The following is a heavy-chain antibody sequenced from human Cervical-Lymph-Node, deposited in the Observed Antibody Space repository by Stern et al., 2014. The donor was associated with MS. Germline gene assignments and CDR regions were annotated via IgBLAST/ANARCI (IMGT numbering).Heavy chain of an antibody. CDR3: ASRMNTFGGVFFFDY. CDR1: GASINSVDYH. CDR2: ISYSGST. D-gene: IGHD3-16*01. V-gene: IGHV4-30-4*01. J-gene: IGHJ4*02. Sequence: QVQLQESGPGLVKPSQTLSLTCTVSGASINSVDYHWSWIRQPPGKGLEWIGYISYSGSTYYNPSLKTRPTISVDMSKNEFSLKLTSVTAADTAVYYCASRMNTFGGVFFFDYWGQGILVAVSS.